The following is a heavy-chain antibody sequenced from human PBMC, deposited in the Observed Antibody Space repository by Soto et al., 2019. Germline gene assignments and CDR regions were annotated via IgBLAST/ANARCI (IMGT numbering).Heavy chain of an antibody. CDR2: IIPIFGTA. CDR3: ARVRYFDWLLPTMGYFDY. V-gene: IGHV1-69*12. Sequence: QVQLVQSGAEVKKPGSSVKVSCKASGGTFSSYAISWVRQAPGQGLEWMGGIIPIFGTANYAQKFQGRVTITADESTSTAYMELSSLRSEDTAVYYCARVRYFDWLLPTMGYFDYWGQGTLVTVSS. J-gene: IGHJ4*02. CDR1: GGTFSSYA. D-gene: IGHD3-9*01.